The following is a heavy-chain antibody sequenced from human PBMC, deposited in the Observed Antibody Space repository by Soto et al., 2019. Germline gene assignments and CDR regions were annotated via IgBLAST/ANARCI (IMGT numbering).Heavy chain of an antibody. CDR2: IIPIFGTA. D-gene: IGHD3-22*01. Sequence: SVKVSCKASGGTFSSYAISWVRQAPGQGLEWMGGIIPIFGTANYAQKFQGRVTITADESTSTAYMELSSLRSEDTAVYYCARASLRGYYDSSGYYDYYYGMDVWGQGTTVTVSS. J-gene: IGHJ6*02. CDR3: ARASLRGYYDSSGYYDYYYGMDV. CDR1: GGTFSSYA. V-gene: IGHV1-69*13.